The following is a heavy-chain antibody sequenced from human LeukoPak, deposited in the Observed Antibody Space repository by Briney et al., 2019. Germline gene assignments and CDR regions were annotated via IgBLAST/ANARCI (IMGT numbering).Heavy chain of an antibody. CDR2: INPNNGDT. Sequence: GASVKVSCKASGYTFTDYYMHWVRQAPGQGLEWMGWINPNNGDTKYAQKFQGRVTMTRDTSISTAYMELIMLRSDDTAVYSCTRDLVDTPMWEFDYWGQGTLVTVSS. D-gene: IGHD5-18*01. J-gene: IGHJ4*02. V-gene: IGHV1-2*02. CDR3: TRDLVDTPMWEFDY. CDR1: GYTFTDYY.